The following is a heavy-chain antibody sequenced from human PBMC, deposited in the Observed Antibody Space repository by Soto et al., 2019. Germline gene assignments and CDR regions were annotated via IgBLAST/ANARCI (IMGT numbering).Heavy chain of an antibody. Sequence: SGPTLVNPTQTLTLTCTFSGFSLSSTGVGVGWLRQPPGKAPEWLAFIYWDIDKFYSPYLRNRLTITKDSSSNHVVLILTNVDLRNTANFYVAQRNFCRGSDCPGNTGGPHPWGPGLLVPVPS. CDR1: GFSLSSTGVG. D-gene: IGHD2-21*01. CDR3: AQRNFCRGSDCPGNTGGPHP. J-gene: IGHJ5*02. V-gene: IGHV2-5*02. CDR2: IYWDIDK.